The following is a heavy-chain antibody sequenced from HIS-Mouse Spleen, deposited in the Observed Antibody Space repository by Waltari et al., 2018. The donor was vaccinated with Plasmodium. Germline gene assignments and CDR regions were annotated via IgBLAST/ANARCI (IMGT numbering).Heavy chain of an antibody. V-gene: IGHV2-70*15. CDR1: GFSLSTSGMS. J-gene: IGHJ6*02. CDR2: IDWDDDK. Sequence: QVTLRESGPALVKPTQTLTLTCTFSGFSLSTSGMSVTWIRQPPGKALEGLARIDWDDDKYYRTSLKTRLTISKDTSKNQVVLTMTNMDPVDTATYYCARTTYSSSSAKYYYYGMDVWGQGTTVTVSS. D-gene: IGHD6-6*01. CDR3: ARTTYSSSSAKYYYYGMDV.